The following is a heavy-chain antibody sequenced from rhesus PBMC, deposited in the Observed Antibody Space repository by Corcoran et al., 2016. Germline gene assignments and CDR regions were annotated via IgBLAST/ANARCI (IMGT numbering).Heavy chain of an antibody. V-gene: IGHV2-95*01. Sequence: QVTLKESGPALVKPTETLTLTCTLSGLSVSSTGTAVGWIRQPPGKALEWLESIYWNDAKYYNTSLRSRLTSSKDTSKNQVVLTMTTMDPADTATYFCARISGGGTWNTQVDYWGQGVLVTVSS. CDR1: GLSVSSTGTA. J-gene: IGHJ4*01. CDR2: IYWNDAK. CDR3: ARISGGGTWNTQVDY. D-gene: IGHD1-38*01.